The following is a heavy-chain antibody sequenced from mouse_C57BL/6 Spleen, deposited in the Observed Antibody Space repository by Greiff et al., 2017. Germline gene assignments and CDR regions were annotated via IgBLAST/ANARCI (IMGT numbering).Heavy chain of an antibody. V-gene: IGHV5-4*01. Sequence: EVKLMESGGGLVKPGGSLKLSCAASGFTFSSYAMSWVRQTPEKRLEWVATISDGGSYTYYPDNVKGRFTISRDNANNNLYLQMSHLKSEDTAMYYCAREFDYDWDYWGHGTTLTVSS. CDR1: GFTFSSYA. J-gene: IGHJ2*01. CDR2: ISDGGSYT. D-gene: IGHD2-4*01. CDR3: AREFDYDWDY.